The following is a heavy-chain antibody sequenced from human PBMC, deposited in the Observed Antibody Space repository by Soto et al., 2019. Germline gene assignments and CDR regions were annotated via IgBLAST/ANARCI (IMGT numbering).Heavy chain of an antibody. CDR1: GFTFSSYW. Sequence: GSLRLSCAASGFTFSSYWMHWVRQAPGKGLVWVSRINSDGSSTSYADSVKGRFTISRDNAKNTRYLQMNSLRAEDTAVYYCARDNVVVVPAAIQGGMDVWGQGTTVTVSS. CDR2: INSDGSST. V-gene: IGHV3-74*01. J-gene: IGHJ6*02. CDR3: ARDNVVVVPAAIQGGMDV. D-gene: IGHD2-2*02.